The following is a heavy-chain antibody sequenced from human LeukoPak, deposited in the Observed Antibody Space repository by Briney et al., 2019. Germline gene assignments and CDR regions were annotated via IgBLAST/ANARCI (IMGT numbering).Heavy chain of an antibody. CDR3: ARDQGLVPFDY. V-gene: IGHV1-46*01. Sequence: GASVKVSCKASGYTFTSYYTHWVRQAPGQGLEWMGIINPSGGSTNYAQKLQGRVTMTRDMSTSTVYMELSSLRSEDTAVYYCARDQGLVPFDYWGQGTLVTVSS. D-gene: IGHD6-19*01. CDR1: GYTFTSYY. J-gene: IGHJ4*02. CDR2: INPSGGST.